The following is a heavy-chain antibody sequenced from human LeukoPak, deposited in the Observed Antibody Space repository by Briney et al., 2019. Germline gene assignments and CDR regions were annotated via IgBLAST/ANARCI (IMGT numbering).Heavy chain of an antibody. D-gene: IGHD2-15*01. V-gene: IGHV3-23*01. CDR3: AKGFRRYLDY. CDR2: VGGGNSIT. Sequence: GGSLRLSCAASGFTFSTYAMSWVRQAPGKGLEWVSAVGGGNSITYYTDSVKGRFTISRDNSKNTVYLQMNSLSAEDTAVYYCAKGFRRYLDYWGQGTLVTVSS. J-gene: IGHJ4*02. CDR1: GFTFSTYA.